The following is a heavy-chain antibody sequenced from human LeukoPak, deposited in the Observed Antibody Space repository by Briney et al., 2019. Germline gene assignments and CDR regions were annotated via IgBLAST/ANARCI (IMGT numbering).Heavy chain of an antibody. Sequence: PSETLSLTCTVSGGSISSYSWSWIRQPPGKGLEWIGYIYYSGGANYNPSLKSRVTISVDTSKNQFSLKLSSVTAADTAVYYCARVGGYYGSGSYYDAFDLWGQGTMVTVSS. CDR2: IYYSGGA. V-gene: IGHV4-59*01. D-gene: IGHD3-10*01. J-gene: IGHJ3*01. CDR3: ARVGGYYGSGSYYDAFDL. CDR1: GGSISSYS.